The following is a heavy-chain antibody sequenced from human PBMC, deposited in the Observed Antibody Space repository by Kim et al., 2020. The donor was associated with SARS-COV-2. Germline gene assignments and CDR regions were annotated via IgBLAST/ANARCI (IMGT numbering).Heavy chain of an antibody. CDR3: ARDYYGGNQLDY. D-gene: IGHD4-17*01. CDR1: GGTFSSYA. J-gene: IGHJ4*02. CDR2: IIPIFGTA. Sequence: SVKVSCKASGGTFSSYAISWVRQAPGQGLEWMGGIIPIFGTANYAQKFQGRVTITADESTSTAYMELSSLRSEDTAVYYCARDYYGGNQLDYWGQGTLVTVSS. V-gene: IGHV1-69*13.